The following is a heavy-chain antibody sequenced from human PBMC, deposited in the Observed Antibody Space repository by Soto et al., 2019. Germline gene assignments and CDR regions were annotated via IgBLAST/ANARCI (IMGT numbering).Heavy chain of an antibody. CDR3: ARDQGATTAFDY. V-gene: IGHV1-18*04. CDR1: GYIFRSYG. CDR2: ISTYNGNT. J-gene: IGHJ4*02. D-gene: IGHD1-26*01. Sequence: ASVKVSCKASGYIFRSYGITWVRQAPGQGLEWMGWISTYNGNTNYAQKLQGRVTLTTDISTTTAYMELRSLRSDDTAVYYCARDQGATTAFDYWGQGTLVTVS.